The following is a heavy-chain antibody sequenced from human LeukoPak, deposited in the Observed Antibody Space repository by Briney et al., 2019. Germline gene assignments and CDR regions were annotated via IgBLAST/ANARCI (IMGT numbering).Heavy chain of an antibody. Sequence: PSETLSLTCAVYGGSFSGYYWSWIRQPPGKGLEWIGEINHSGSTNYNPSLKSRVTISVDTSKSQFSLKLSSVTAADTAVYYCARGGPVELPNYWGQGTLVTVSS. J-gene: IGHJ4*02. D-gene: IGHD1-7*01. CDR2: INHSGST. CDR3: ARGGPVELPNY. CDR1: GGSFSGYY. V-gene: IGHV4-34*01.